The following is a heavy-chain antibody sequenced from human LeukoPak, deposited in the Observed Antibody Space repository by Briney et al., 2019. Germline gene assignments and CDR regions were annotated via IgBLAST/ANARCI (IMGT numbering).Heavy chain of an antibody. CDR2: IKQDGSEK. Sequence: GGSLRLSCAVSGLTFSGSWITWIRQAPGKGLEWVANIKQDGSEKYYVDSVKGRFTISRDNAKNSLYLQMNSLRAEDTAVYYCAREGEGYDILTGYYVFDPWGQGTLVTVSS. V-gene: IGHV3-7*01. CDR1: GLTFSGSW. D-gene: IGHD3-9*01. J-gene: IGHJ5*02. CDR3: AREGEGYDILTGYYVFDP.